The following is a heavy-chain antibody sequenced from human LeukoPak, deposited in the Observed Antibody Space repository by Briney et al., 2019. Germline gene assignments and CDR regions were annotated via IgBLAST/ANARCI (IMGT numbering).Heavy chain of an antibody. CDR1: GFTFSSYA. CDR2: ISSNGGST. Sequence: GGSLRLSCSASGFTFSSYAMHWVRQAPGKGLEYVSAISSNGGSTYYADPVKGRFTISRDNSKNTLYLQMSSLRAEDTAVYSCARELVVREGDYFDNWGQGTLVTVSS. CDR3: ARELVVREGDYFDN. V-gene: IGHV3-64D*09. J-gene: IGHJ4*02. D-gene: IGHD2-2*01.